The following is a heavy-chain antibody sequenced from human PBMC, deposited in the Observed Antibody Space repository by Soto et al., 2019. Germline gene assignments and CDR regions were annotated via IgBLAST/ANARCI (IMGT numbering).Heavy chain of an antibody. D-gene: IGHD3-16*01. V-gene: IGHV4-61*01. J-gene: IGHJ5*02. CDR2: IYYSGST. CDR1: GGSVSSGSYY. CDR3: ATENYVWGIASINWFDP. Sequence: QVQLQESGPGLVKPSETLSLTCTVSGGSVSSGSYYWSWIRQPPGKGLEWIGYIYYSGSTNYNPSLKSRVTISVETSKNQFSLKLSSVTAADTAVYYCATENYVWGIASINWFDPWGQGTLVTVSS.